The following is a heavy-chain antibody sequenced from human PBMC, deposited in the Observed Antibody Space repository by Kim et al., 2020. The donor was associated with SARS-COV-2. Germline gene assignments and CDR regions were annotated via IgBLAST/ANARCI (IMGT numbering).Heavy chain of an antibody. D-gene: IGHD1-26*01. CDR3: ARPDSGSYYSYFDY. CDR1: GFTFSSYA. Sequence: GGSLRLSCAASGFTFSSYAMHWVRQAPGKGLEWVAVISYDGSNKYYADSVKGRFTISRDNSKNTLYLQMNSLGAEDTAVYYCARPDSGSYYSYFDYWCQGTLVTVSS. V-gene: IGHV3-30*04. J-gene: IGHJ4*02. CDR2: ISYDGSNK.